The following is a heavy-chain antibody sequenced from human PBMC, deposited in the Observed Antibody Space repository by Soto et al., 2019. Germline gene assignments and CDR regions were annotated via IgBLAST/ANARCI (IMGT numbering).Heavy chain of an antibody. CDR1: GYIFIHYY. CDR2: VNPSGGST. J-gene: IGHJ3*02. V-gene: IGHV1-46*03. CDR3: ARDGAVAATNDAFDI. D-gene: IGHD2-15*01. Sequence: ASVKVSCKASGYIFIHYYIHWVRQAPGQGLEWMGIVNPSGGSTSYAQKFQGRVTMTRDTSTSTVYMELSSLRSEDTAVYYCARDGAVAATNDAFDIWGQGTMVTVSS.